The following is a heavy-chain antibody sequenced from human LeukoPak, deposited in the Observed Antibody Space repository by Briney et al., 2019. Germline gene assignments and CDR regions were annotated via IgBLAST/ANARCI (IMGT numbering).Heavy chain of an antibody. Sequence: SETLSLTCTVSGGSISSYYWSWIRQPAGKGLEWIGRIYTSGSTNYNPSLKSRVTMSVDTSKNQFSLKLSSVTAADTAVYYCARDSYCGGDCYSYYYYYMDVWGKGTTVTISS. CDR2: IYTSGST. J-gene: IGHJ6*03. CDR1: GGSISSYY. D-gene: IGHD2-21*02. CDR3: ARDSYCGGDCYSYYYYYMDV. V-gene: IGHV4-4*07.